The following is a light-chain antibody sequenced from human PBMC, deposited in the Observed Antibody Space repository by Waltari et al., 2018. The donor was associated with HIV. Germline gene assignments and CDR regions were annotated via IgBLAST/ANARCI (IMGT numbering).Light chain of an antibody. V-gene: IGKV3-20*01. J-gene: IGKJ2*01. CDR1: QTVNNNY. Sequence: PGERATLSCRASQTVNNNYLAWYQQKPGQAPRLLMYAASNRATGIPERFSGSGSGTDFTLTISRLEPEDFAVYSCQQYGGSPPVYTFGQGTRVEI. CDR2: AAS. CDR3: QQYGGSPPVYT.